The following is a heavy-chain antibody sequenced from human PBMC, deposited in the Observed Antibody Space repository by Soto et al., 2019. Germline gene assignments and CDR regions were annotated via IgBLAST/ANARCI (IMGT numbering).Heavy chain of an antibody. CDR1: GYTLTSYA. D-gene: IGHD2-15*01. V-gene: IGHV1-3*01. CDR2: INAGNGNT. Sequence: ASVKVSCKASGYTLTSYAMHCVRQAPGQRLEWMGWINAGNGNTKYSQKFQGRVTITRDTSASTAYMELSSLRSEDTAVYYCARGPGGPDGPGDYWGQGTLVTVSS. CDR3: ARGPGGPDGPGDY. J-gene: IGHJ4*02.